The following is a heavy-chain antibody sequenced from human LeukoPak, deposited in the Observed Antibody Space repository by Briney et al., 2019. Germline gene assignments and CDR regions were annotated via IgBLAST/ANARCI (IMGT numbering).Heavy chain of an antibody. V-gene: IGHV4-39*01. CDR2: IYYSGST. CDR3: ARRGYDSSGYYRNY. J-gene: IGHJ4*02. D-gene: IGHD3-22*01. Sequence: SETLSLTCTVSGSSISSSSYYWGWIRQPPGTGLEWIGSIYYSGSTYYNPSLKSRVTISVDTSKNQFSLKLSSVTAADTAVYYCARRGYDSSGYYRNYWGQGTLVTVSS. CDR1: GSSISSSSYY.